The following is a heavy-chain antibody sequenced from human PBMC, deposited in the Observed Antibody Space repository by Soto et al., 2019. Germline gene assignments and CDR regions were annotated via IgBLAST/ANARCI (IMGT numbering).Heavy chain of an antibody. V-gene: IGHV1-69*08. Sequence: QVQLVQSGAEVKKPGSSVKVSCKASGGTFSSYTISWVRQAPGQGLEWMGRIIPILGIANYAQKFQGRVTITADKSTSTAYMELSSLRAEDTAVYYCARDPQNYCSGGSCSSNYWVQGTLVTVSS. CDR1: GGTFSSYT. CDR3: ARDPQNYCSGGSCSSNY. CDR2: IIPILGIA. J-gene: IGHJ4*02. D-gene: IGHD2-15*01.